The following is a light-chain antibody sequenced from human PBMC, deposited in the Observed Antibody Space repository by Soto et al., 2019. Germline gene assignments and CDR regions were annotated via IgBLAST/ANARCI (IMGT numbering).Light chain of an antibody. V-gene: IGKV2-24*01. J-gene: IGKJ1*01. Sequence: DIVMTQTPLSSPVTLGQPASISCRSSQSLVHSDGHTYLSWLQQRPGQPPRLLIYKISNRFYGVPDRFSGSGAGTDFTLKISRVEAEDVGVYYCMQATQFPRTFGQGTKVEIK. CDR1: QSLVHSDGHTY. CDR3: MQATQFPRT. CDR2: KIS.